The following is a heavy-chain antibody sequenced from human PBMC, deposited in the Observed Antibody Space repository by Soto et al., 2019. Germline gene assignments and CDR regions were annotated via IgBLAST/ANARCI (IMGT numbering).Heavy chain of an antibody. V-gene: IGHV4-59*01. J-gene: IGHJ5*02. CDR1: GDSIDRYY. CDR3: ARVPGP. Sequence: PSETLSLTCSVSGDSIDRYYWSWIRQAPGQGLEWIGYIDKSGSTNYNPSVKGRATISVDTFRNQFSLKLSSVSAADTAMYYCARVPGPWGQGTLVTAPQ. D-gene: IGHD7-27*01. CDR2: IDKSGST.